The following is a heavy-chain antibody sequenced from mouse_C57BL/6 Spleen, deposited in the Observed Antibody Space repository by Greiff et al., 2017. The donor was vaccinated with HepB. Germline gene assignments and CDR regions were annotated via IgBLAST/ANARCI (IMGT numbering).Heavy chain of an antibody. CDR3: ARYTGYAMDY. CDR2: INPNNGGT. Sequence: VQLKESGPELVKPGASVKMSCKASGYTFTDYNMHWVKQSHGKSLEWIGYINPNNGGTSYNQKFKGKATLTVNKSSSTAYMELRSLTSEDSAVYYCARYTGYAMDYWGQGTSVTVSS. J-gene: IGHJ4*01. V-gene: IGHV1-22*01. CDR1: GYTFTDYN.